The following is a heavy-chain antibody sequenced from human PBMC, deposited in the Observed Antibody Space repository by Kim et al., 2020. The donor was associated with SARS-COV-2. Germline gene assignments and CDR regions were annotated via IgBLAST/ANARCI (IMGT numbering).Heavy chain of an antibody. V-gene: IGHV4-39*01. D-gene: IGHD6-19*01. CDR2: T. J-gene: IGHJ4*02. Sequence: TYYSPSLKSRVTISVDTSKNQFSLKLSSVTAADTAVYYCARHVVAGNLDYWGQGTLVTVSS. CDR3: ARHVVAGNLDY.